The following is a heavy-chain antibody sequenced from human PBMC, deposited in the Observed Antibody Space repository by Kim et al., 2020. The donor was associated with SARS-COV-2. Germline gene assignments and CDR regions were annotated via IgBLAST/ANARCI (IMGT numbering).Heavy chain of an antibody. Sequence: SETLSLTCTVSGASINSSSYFWDWIRQPPGKGLEWIGNVYYSGITNYNSSLKSRVIISVDTSKNQFSLMLTSVTAADTAVYYCARQNSHGQYFGGLRWSHDCFDVWGQGTVVTVSS. D-gene: IGHD4-17*01. CDR1: GASINSSSYF. CDR2: VYYSGIT. J-gene: IGHJ3*01. CDR3: ARQNSHGQYFGGLRWSHDCFDV. V-gene: IGHV4-39*01.